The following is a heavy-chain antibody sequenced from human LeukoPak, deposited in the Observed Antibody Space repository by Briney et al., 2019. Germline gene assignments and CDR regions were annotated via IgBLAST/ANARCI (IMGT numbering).Heavy chain of an antibody. J-gene: IGHJ4*02. CDR1: GDSVSSNSAT. CDR3: ARHVTVTDAWLYYFDY. CDR2: TYFTSKWYN. D-gene: IGHD4-17*01. V-gene: IGHV6-1*01. Sequence: SQTLSLTCAISGDSVSSNSATWNWIRQSPSRGLEWLGRTYFTSKWYNDYAVSVESRIIINADTSKNQFSLQLNSVTPEDTAVYYCARHVTVTDAWLYYFDYWGQGTLVTVSS.